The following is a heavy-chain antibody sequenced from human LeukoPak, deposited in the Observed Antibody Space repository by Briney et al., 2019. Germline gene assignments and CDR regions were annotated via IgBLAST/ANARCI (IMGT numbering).Heavy chain of an antibody. J-gene: IGHJ4*02. D-gene: IGHD3-10*01. CDR2: INHSGST. V-gene: IGHV4-34*01. CDR3: ARCEPVYGSGSYYNPNNDY. CDR1: GGSFSGYY. Sequence: SETLSLTCAVYGGSFSGYYWSWIRQPPGKGLEWIGEINHSGSTNYNPSLKSRVTISVDTSKNQFSLKLSSVTAADTAVYYCARCEPVYGSGSYYNPNNDYWGQGTLVTVSS.